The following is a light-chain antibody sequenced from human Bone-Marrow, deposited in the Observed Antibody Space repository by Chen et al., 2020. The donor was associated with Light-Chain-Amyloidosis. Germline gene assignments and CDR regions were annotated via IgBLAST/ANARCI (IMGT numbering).Light chain of an antibody. V-gene: IGLV1-40*01. CDR2: GNN. CDR3: QSYDSSLSGVV. CDR1: TYNIGAGFD. Sequence: QSVLTQPPSVSGAPGPSLTIPAPGTTYNIGAGFDVYWYQQLPGTAPKLPIYGNNNRPSGVPDRFSGSKSGTSASLAITGLQAEDEADYYCQSYDSSLSGVVFGGGTKLTVL. J-gene: IGLJ3*02.